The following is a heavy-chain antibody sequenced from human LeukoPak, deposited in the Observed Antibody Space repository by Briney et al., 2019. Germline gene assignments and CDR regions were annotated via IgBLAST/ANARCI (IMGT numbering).Heavy chain of an antibody. D-gene: IGHD1-14*01. CDR2: VYSGGST. J-gene: IGHJ4*02. Sequence: GGSLRLSCAASGFTVSSDYMTWVRQAPGKGLEWVSFVYSGGSTYYEDSVKGRFTISRDSSKNTLFLQMNSLRVGDTAVYYCATQQGGNPAYWGQGTLVTVSS. CDR3: ATQQGGNPAY. V-gene: IGHV3-53*01. CDR1: GFTVSSDY.